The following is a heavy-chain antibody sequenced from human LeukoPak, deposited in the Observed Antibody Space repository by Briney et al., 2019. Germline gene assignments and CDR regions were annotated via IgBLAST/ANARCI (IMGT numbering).Heavy chain of an antibody. J-gene: IGHJ4*02. CDR2: INAGNGNT. D-gene: IGHD3-22*01. CDR1: GYTFTSYA. V-gene: IGHV1-3*01. Sequence: ASVKVSCKASGYTFTSYAMHWVRQAPGQRLEWMGWINAGNGNTKYSQKFQGRVTITRDTSASTAYMELSSLRSEDTAVYYCARDHLVGIVVVTYYFDYWGQGTPVTVSS. CDR3: ARDHLVGIVVVTYYFDY.